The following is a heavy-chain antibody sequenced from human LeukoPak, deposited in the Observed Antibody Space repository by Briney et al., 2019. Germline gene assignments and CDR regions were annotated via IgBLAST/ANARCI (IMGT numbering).Heavy chain of an antibody. CDR1: GFTFSSYA. CDR3: AKDQIYDSSGYYL. Sequence: GGSLRLSCAASGFTFSSYARSWVRQAPGKGLEWVSAISGSGGSTYYADSVKGRFTISRDNSKNTLYLQMNSLRAEDTAVYYCAKDQIYDSSGYYLWGQGTLVTVSS. J-gene: IGHJ5*02. CDR2: ISGSGGST. D-gene: IGHD3-22*01. V-gene: IGHV3-23*01.